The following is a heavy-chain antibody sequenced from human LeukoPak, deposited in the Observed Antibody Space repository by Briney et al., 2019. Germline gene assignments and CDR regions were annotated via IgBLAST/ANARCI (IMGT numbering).Heavy chain of an antibody. J-gene: IGHJ6*02. Sequence: RSSETLSLTCTVSGGSISSTSYYWGWIRQPPGKGLEWIGSIYYSGSTYYNPSLKSRVTISVDTSKNQFSLKLSSVTAADTAVYYYARDRRGYSVYYYYGMDVWGQGTTVTVSS. D-gene: IGHD5-18*01. CDR2: IYYSGST. CDR3: ARDRRGYSVYYYYGMDV. V-gene: IGHV4-39*07. CDR1: GGSISSTSYY.